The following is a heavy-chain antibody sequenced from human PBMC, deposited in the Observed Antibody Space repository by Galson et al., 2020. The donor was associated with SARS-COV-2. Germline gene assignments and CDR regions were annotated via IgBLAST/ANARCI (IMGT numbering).Heavy chain of an antibody. CDR2: IRAYNGNT. J-gene: IGHJ4*02. CDR1: GYTFTSYA. V-gene: IGHV1-18*01. CDR3: ASEIPWFGEGGGDY. Sequence: ASVKVSCKASGYTFTSYAISWVRQAPGQGLEWMGWIRAYNGNTNYAQKLQGRVTMTTDTSTSTAYMELRSLRSDDTAVYYCASEIPWFGEGGGDYWGQGTLVTVSS. D-gene: IGHD3-10*01.